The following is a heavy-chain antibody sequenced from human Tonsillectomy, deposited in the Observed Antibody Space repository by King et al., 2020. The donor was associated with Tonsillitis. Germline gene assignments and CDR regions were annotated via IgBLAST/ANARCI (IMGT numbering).Heavy chain of an antibody. D-gene: IGHD6-6*01. Sequence: VQLQESGPELVKPSGTLSLTCDVSGASISSTNWWTWVRQPPGKGLEWIGEIYHSGSTNYNPSLKSRVNMSVDKSKNQFSLKLSAVTVADTAVYYCARDRMSIAAIGALEYWGQGTLVTVSS. CDR3: ARDRMSIAAIGALEY. J-gene: IGHJ4*02. CDR1: GASISSTNW. V-gene: IGHV4-4*02. CDR2: IYHSGST.